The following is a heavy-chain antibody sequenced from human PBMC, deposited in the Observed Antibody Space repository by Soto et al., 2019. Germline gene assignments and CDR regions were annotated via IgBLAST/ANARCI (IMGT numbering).Heavy chain of an antibody. CDR1: GFTVSSKY. J-gene: IGHJ6*04. CDR3: ARDDVLCDGGRCYGIPLAV. D-gene: IGHD2-15*01. Sequence: GGSLILSCAASGFTVSSKYMTWVRQAPGKGLEWVSLIQSGGTTYYADSVKGRFTISRDTSENTLHLQMDSLRVEDTAVYYCARDDVLCDGGRCYGIPLAVWGKGTTVTVSS. V-gene: IGHV3-66*01. CDR2: IQSGGTT.